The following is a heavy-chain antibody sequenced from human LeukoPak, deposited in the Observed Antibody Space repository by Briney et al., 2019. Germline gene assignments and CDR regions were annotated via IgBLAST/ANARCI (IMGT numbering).Heavy chain of an antibody. CDR2: IKQDGSEK. J-gene: IGHJ5*02. D-gene: IGHD6-19*01. V-gene: IGHV3-7*01. Sequence: GGSLRLSCAASGFTFSSYWMSWVRQAPGKGLEWLANIKQDGSEKYYVDSVKGRFTISRDNAKNSLYLQMNSLRAEDTAVYYCAREGGWYGNWFDPWGQGTLVTVSS. CDR1: GFTFSSYW. CDR3: AREGGWYGNWFDP.